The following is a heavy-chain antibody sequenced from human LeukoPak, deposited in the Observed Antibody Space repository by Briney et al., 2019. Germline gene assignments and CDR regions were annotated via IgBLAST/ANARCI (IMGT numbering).Heavy chain of an antibody. V-gene: IGHV3-7*01. CDR1: GFTFSSYE. Sequence: GGSLRLSCAASGFTFSSYEMNWVRQAPGKGLEWVAIIKGDGSVKYYMDPVKGRFTISRDNAKNSLYLQMNRLRAEHTAVYYCXRDNYDFWSGYLNWFDPWGQGTLVTVSS. CDR3: XRDNYDFWSGYLNWFDP. D-gene: IGHD3-3*01. J-gene: IGHJ5*02. CDR2: IKGDGSVK.